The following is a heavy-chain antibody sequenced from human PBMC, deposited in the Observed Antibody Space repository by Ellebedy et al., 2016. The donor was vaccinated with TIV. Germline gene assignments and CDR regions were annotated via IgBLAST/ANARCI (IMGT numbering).Heavy chain of an antibody. CDR2: ITPILGIT. J-gene: IGHJ4*02. CDR1: GGTINSNS. CDR3: ASRAFGEADH. D-gene: IGHD3-10*01. V-gene: IGHV1-69*02. Sequence: SVKVSXKASGGTINSNSIIWVRQAPGQGLEWMGRITPILGITNYAQKFQGRVTMTADKSTGTAYMELTSLRSEDTAVYYCASRAFGEADHWGQGTLVTVSS.